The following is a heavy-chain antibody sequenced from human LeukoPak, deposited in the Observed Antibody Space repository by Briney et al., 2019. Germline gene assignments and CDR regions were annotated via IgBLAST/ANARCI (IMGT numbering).Heavy chain of an antibody. Sequence: ASVKVSCTASGYTFTSYYMHWVRQAPGQGLEWMGIINPSGGSTSYAQKFQGRVTMTRDTSTSTVYMELSSLRSEDTAVYYCAREALYSSGYYRTHFDYWGKGTLVTVSS. CDR1: GYTFTSYY. D-gene: IGHD3-22*01. V-gene: IGHV1-46*01. CDR2: INPSGGST. CDR3: AREALYSSGYYRTHFDY. J-gene: IGHJ4*02.